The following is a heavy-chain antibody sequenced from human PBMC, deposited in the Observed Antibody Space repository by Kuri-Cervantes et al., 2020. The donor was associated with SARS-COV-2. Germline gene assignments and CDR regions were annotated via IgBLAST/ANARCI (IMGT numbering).Heavy chain of an antibody. J-gene: IGHJ3*02. Sequence: GESLKISCAASGFTFSLFAMHWVRQAPGQGLEWVAVILHDGNNKYYADSVKGRFTISRDNAKNSLYLQMNSLRAEDTAVYYCARESGVDWGSDAFDIWGQGTMVTVSS. CDR1: GFTFSLFA. CDR2: ILHDGNNK. V-gene: IGHV3-30-3*01. D-gene: IGHD7-27*01. CDR3: ARESGVDWGSDAFDI.